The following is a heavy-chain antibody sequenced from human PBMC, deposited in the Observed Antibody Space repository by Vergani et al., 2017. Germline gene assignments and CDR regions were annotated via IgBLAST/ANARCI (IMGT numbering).Heavy chain of an antibody. J-gene: IGHJ5*02. CDR3: ARIGSMLMIDP. Sequence: QVQLQQWGAGLLKPSETLSLTCAVYGGSFSGYYWSWIRQPPGKGLEWIGEINHSGSTNSNPSLKSRVTISVDTSKNQFSLKLSSVTAADTAVYYCARIGSMLMIDPWGQGTLVTVSS. V-gene: IGHV4-34*01. CDR2: INHSGST. CDR1: GGSFSGYY. D-gene: IGHD2-15*01.